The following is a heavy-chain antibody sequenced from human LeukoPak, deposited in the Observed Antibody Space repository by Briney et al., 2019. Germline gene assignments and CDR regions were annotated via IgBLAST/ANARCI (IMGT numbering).Heavy chain of an antibody. CDR1: GFTFSSFA. D-gene: IGHD2-8*02. CDR3: ARARGGRTYSETGGYPVFDN. Sequence: GGSLRLSCAASGFTFSSFAMTWVRQAPGKGLEWVSTLSGSGDRTFTADSVKGRFTISRDNSRNTLYLQLDSLRAEDTAVYFCARARGGRTYSETGGYPVFDNWGQGTLVTVSS. V-gene: IGHV3-23*01. J-gene: IGHJ4*02. CDR2: LSGSGDRT.